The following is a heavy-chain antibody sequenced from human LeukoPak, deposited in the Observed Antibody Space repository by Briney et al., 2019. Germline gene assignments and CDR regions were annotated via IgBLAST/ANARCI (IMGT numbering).Heavy chain of an antibody. CDR2: IGYDGSNK. J-gene: IGHJ6*02. CDR3: ARDNRRRWIQLQDGMDV. D-gene: IGHD5-18*01. V-gene: IGHV3-33*08. CDR1: GFTFSSYG. Sequence: GRSLRLSCAASGFTFSSYGMHWVRQPQAKGLEWWPVIGYDGSNKYYADSVEGRFTISRDNSKNTLYLQMNSLRAEDTAVYYCARDNRRRWIQLQDGMDVWGQGTTVTVSS.